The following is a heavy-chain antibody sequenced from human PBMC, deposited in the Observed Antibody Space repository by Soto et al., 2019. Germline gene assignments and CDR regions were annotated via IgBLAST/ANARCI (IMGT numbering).Heavy chain of an antibody. V-gene: IGHV3-74*01. CDR3: ARVRYCSDNSCYSWFDY. D-gene: IGHD2-15*01. Sequence: GSLRLSCVASGFTLSNYWIHWVCQAPGKGLEWVSRISSDGSSTTYADSVKGRFTISRDNAENSLHLQMNSLRAEDTAVYYCARVRYCSDNSCYSWFDYWGQGT. CDR2: ISSDGSST. J-gene: IGHJ4*02. CDR1: GFTLSNYW.